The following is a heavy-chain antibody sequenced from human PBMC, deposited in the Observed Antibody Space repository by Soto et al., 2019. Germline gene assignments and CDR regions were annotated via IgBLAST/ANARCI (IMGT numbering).Heavy chain of an antibody. CDR2: IIPIFGTA. J-gene: IGHJ6*02. D-gene: IGHD1-20*01. CDR1: GGTFSSYA. V-gene: IGHV1-69*01. Sequence: QVQLVQSGAEVKKPGSSVKVSCKASGGTFSSYAISWVRQAPGQGLEWMGGIIPIFGTANYAQKFQGRVTITADESTSTAYMELSILRSEDTAVYYCARPLTGGLGYGMDVWGQGTTVTVSS. CDR3: ARPLTGGLGYGMDV.